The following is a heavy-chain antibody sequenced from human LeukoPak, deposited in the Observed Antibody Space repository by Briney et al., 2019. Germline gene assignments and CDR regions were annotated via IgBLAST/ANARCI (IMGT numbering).Heavy chain of an antibody. D-gene: IGHD2-15*01. CDR1: GGSIISSDYH. CDR2: ISYSGNT. Sequence: SETLSLTCTVSGGSIISSDYHWGWVRQPPGKGLEWIGTISYSGNTDYNPSLRSRVTISVDTSNNQFSLRLGSVTAADTAVYHCARHCCSGPAKRVFDIWGQGTMVTASS. CDR3: ARHCCSGPAKRVFDI. J-gene: IGHJ3*02. V-gene: IGHV4-39*01.